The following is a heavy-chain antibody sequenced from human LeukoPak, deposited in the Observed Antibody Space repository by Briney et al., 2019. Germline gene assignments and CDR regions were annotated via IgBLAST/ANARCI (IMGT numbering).Heavy chain of an antibody. J-gene: IGHJ5*02. CDR1: GGSISSYY. CDR3: ARDIVVVPAARGDWFDP. Sequence: PSETLSLTCTVSGGSISSYYWSWIRQPPGKGLEWIGYIYYSGSTYYNPSLKSRVTISVDTSKNQFSLKLSSVTAADTAVYYCARDIVVVPAARGDWFDPWGQGTLVTVSS. D-gene: IGHD2-2*01. CDR2: IYYSGST. V-gene: IGHV4-30-4*08.